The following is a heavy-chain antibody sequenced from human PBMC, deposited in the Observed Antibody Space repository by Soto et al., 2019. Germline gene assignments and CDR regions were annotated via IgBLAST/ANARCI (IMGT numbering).Heavy chain of an antibody. J-gene: IGHJ4*02. V-gene: IGHV3-33*01. CDR1: EFTFSSYR. D-gene: IGHD6-13*01. CDR2: IWYDGSNK. Sequence: PGGSLRISCAESEFTFSSYRMHWVRQAPGKGLEWVAVIWYDGSNKYYADSVKGRFTISRDNSKNTLYLQMNSLRAEDTAVYYCARGSHSAAAAAPLDYWGQGTLVTVSS. CDR3: ARGSHSAAAAAPLDY.